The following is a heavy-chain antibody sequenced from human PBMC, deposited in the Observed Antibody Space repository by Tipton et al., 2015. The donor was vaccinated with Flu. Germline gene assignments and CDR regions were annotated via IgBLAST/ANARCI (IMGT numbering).Heavy chain of an antibody. Sequence: TLSLTCSVSGGSISSYYWSWIRQPPGKGLEWIGYVFYTGSTDYNPSLKSRVTISVDTSKNQFSLELISVTAADTAVYYCARIQGGYYGSESYDYWGQGTLVTVSS. V-gene: IGHV4-59*01. D-gene: IGHD3-10*01. J-gene: IGHJ4*02. CDR3: ARIQGGYYGSESYDY. CDR2: VFYTGST. CDR1: GGSISSYY.